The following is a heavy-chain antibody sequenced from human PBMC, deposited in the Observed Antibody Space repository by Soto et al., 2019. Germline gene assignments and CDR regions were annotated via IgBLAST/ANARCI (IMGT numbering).Heavy chain of an antibody. CDR3: ARGPYYDFWSGPFDY. J-gene: IGHJ4*02. CDR2: IIPIFGTA. CDR1: GGTFSSYA. Sequence: GASVKVSCKASGGTFSSYAISWVRQAPGQGLEWMGGIIPIFGTANYAQKFQGRVTITADESTSTAYMELSSLRSEDTAVYYCARGPYYDFWSGPFDYWGQGTLVTVSS. V-gene: IGHV1-69*13. D-gene: IGHD3-3*01.